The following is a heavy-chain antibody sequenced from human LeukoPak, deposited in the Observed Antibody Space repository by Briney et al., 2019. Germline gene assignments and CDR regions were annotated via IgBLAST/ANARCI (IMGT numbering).Heavy chain of an antibody. CDR1: GYTFTGYY. Sequence: GASVKVSCKASGYTFTGYYMHWVRQAPGQGREWMGWINPNSGGTNYAQKFQGRVTMTRETSISTAYMELSRLRSDDTAVYYCASDGDGYDILTGYYISLYGMDVWGQGTTVTVSS. V-gene: IGHV1-2*02. J-gene: IGHJ6*02. CDR2: INPNSGGT. D-gene: IGHD3-9*01. CDR3: ASDGDGYDILTGYYISLYGMDV.